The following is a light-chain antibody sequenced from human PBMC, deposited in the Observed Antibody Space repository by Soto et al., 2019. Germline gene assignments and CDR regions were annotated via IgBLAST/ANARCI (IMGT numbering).Light chain of an antibody. Sequence: DIQMTQSPSSLSASVGDRVTITYQASQDISNYLNWYQQKPGKAPKLLIYDASNLETGVPSRFSGSGSGTDFTFTISSLQTEDIATYYCQQYDNLPRTFGQGTKVEIK. V-gene: IGKV1-33*01. CDR3: QQYDNLPRT. CDR1: QDISNY. J-gene: IGKJ1*01. CDR2: DAS.